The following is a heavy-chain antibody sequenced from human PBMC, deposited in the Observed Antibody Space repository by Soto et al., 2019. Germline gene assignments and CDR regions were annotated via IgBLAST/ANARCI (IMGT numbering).Heavy chain of an antibody. V-gene: IGHV3-21*01. D-gene: IGHD6-13*01. J-gene: IGHJ6*02. CDR1: GFTFSSYS. CDR2: ISSSSSYI. CDR3: ARDLGQQLAYYYYYGMDV. Sequence: EVQLVESGGGLVKPGGSLRLSCAASGFTFSSYSMNWVRQAPGKGLEWVSSISSSSSYIYYADSVKGRFTISRDNAKNTLYLQMNSLRDEDTAVYYCARDLGQQLAYYYYYGMDVWGQGTTVTVSS.